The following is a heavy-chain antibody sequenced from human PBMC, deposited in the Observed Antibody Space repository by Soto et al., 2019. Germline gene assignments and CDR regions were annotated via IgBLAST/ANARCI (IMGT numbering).Heavy chain of an antibody. V-gene: IGHV3-73*01. D-gene: IGHD5-18*01. J-gene: IGHJ4*02. Sequence: PGGSLRLSCAASGFTFGASAMHWVRQASGKGLEWVGRIRNKGNNYATAYTASVKGRFTISRDDSKNTVYLQMNSLKIDDTAVYYCTSRRDWTAVDPLDYWGLGTLVTVSS. CDR1: GFTFGASA. CDR2: IRNKGNNYAT. CDR3: TSRRDWTAVDPLDY.